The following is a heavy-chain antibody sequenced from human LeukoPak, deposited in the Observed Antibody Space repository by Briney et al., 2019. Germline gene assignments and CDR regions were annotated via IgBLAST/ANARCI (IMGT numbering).Heavy chain of an antibody. Sequence: GGSLRLSCAASGFTFSSYSMNWVRQAPGKGLEWVSSISSSSSYIYYADSVKGRFTISRDNAKNSLYLQMNSLRAEDTAVYYCASGPDVGELFRWGQGTLVTVSS. CDR1: GFTFSSYS. D-gene: IGHD3-10*01. J-gene: IGHJ4*02. V-gene: IGHV3-21*01. CDR3: ASGPDVGELFR. CDR2: ISSSSSYI.